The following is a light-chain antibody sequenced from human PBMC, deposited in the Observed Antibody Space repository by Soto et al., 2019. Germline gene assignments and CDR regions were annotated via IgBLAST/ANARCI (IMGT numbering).Light chain of an antibody. CDR3: TSYAGTYSFFYV. Sequence: QSVLTQPASVSGSPGQSITISCTGTSSDVGSYNLVSWYQQHPGKAPKLMIYEVSKRPSGVSNHFSGSKSGKTASLTVSGLQAEDEADYYCTSYAGTYSFFYVFGTGTKVTVL. CDR2: EVS. CDR1: SSDVGSYNL. J-gene: IGLJ1*01. V-gene: IGLV2-14*02.